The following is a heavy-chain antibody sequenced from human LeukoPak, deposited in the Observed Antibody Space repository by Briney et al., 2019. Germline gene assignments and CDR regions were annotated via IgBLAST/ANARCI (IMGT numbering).Heavy chain of an antibody. D-gene: IGHD3-3*01. CDR3: ARAQGIFAPFGY. CDR1: GGTLTTDF. CDR2: IIPVFATP. V-gene: IGHV1-69*05. Sequence: SVKVSCKASGGTLTTDFITWVRQAPGQGLEWMGGIIPVFATPKFAQKFQGRVTISTDESTNTAYIELSSLRSDDTAVYYCARAQGIFAPFGYWGQGTLVTVSS. J-gene: IGHJ4*02.